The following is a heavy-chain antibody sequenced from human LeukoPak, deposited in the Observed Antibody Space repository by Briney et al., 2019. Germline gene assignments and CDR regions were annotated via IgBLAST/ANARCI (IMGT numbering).Heavy chain of an antibody. CDR2: IWYDGSNK. CDR1: GFTFSSYG. Sequence: SGGSLRLSCAASGFTFSSYGMHWVRQAPGKGLEWVAVIWYDGSNKYYADSVKGRFTISRDNSKNTLYLQMNSLRAEDTAVYYCAKDRDEYSLEYFQHWGQGTLVTVSS. J-gene: IGHJ1*01. V-gene: IGHV3-33*06. CDR3: AKDRDEYSLEYFQH. D-gene: IGHD5-18*01.